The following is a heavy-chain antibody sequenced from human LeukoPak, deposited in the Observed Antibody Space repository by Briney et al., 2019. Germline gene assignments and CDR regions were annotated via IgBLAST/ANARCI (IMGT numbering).Heavy chain of an antibody. D-gene: IGHD6-13*01. V-gene: IGHV4-39*01. Sequence: SENLSLTCTVSGGSISSSSYYWGWIRQPPGKGLEWIGSIYYSGSTYYNPSLKSRVTISVDTSKNQFSLKLCSMTAADTAVYYCVGSIAAAGTGYWGQGTLVTVSS. CDR2: IYYSGST. J-gene: IGHJ4*02. CDR3: VGSIAAAGTGY. CDR1: GGSISSSSYY.